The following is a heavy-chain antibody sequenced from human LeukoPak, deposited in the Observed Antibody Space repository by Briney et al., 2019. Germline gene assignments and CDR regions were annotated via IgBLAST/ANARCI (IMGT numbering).Heavy chain of an antibody. Sequence: GGSLTLSCAASGLTFRTAWMSWFRQAPGKGLECVGRIKSKIGGATADYAAPVKDRFTISRDDSKNTLYLQMNSLKTEDTAVYYCATDRAWFDPWGQGTLVTVSS. V-gene: IGHV3-15*01. CDR3: ATDRAWFDP. CDR1: GLTFRTAW. D-gene: IGHD3-10*01. J-gene: IGHJ5*02. CDR2: IKSKIGGATA.